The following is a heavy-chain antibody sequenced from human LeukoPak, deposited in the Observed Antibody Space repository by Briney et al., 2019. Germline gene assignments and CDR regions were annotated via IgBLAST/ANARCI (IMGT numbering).Heavy chain of an antibody. V-gene: IGHV4-4*07. J-gene: IGHJ2*01. CDR2: IDTSGNT. CDR3: ARVSSSWYQDWYFDL. Sequence: SETLSLTCTVAGGSISSYYWSWIRQPAGKGLEWIGRIDTSGNTNYKPSLKSRVTMSVDTSKNQFSLKLSSVTAADTAVYYCARVSSSWYQDWYFDLWGRGTLVTVSS. CDR1: GGSISSYY. D-gene: IGHD6-13*01.